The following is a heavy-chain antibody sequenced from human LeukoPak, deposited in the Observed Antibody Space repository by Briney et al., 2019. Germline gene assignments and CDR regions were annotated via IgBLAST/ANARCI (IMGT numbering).Heavy chain of an antibody. CDR1: GGSISSYY. J-gene: IGHJ4*02. CDR3: ARDRGDYYDSSGYYDY. CDR2: IYYSGST. Sequence: SETLSLTCTVSGGSISSYYWSWIRQPPGKGLEWIGYIYYSGSTNYNPSLKSRVTISVDTSKNQFSLKLSSVTAAGTAVYYCARDRGDYYDSSGYYDYWGQGTLVTVSS. D-gene: IGHD3-22*01. V-gene: IGHV4-59*01.